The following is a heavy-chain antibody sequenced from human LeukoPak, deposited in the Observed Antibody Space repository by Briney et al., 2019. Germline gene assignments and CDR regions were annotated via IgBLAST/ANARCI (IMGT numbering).Heavy chain of an antibody. J-gene: IGHJ3*02. CDR2: ISAYNGNT. Sequence: GASVKVSCKASGYTFTSYGITWVRQAPGQGLEWMGWISAYNGNTNYAPKLQGRVAMTTDTSTSTAYMELRSLRSDDTALYYCARFGLGKHIEVAGIPFDIWGQGTMVTVSS. V-gene: IGHV1-18*01. CDR1: GYTFTSYG. CDR3: ARFGLGKHIEVAGIPFDI. D-gene: IGHD6-19*01.